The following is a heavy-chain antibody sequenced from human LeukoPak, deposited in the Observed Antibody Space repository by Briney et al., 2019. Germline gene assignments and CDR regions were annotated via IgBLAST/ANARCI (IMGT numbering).Heavy chain of an antibody. V-gene: IGHV1-3*01. CDR2: INAGNGNT. D-gene: IGHD6-6*01. J-gene: IGHJ6*02. CDR3: ARGGSIAARPYYYYGMDV. CDR1: GYTFTSYA. Sequence: ASVKVSCKASGYTFTSYAMHWVRQAPGQRLEWMGWINAGNGNTKYSQKFQGRVTITRDTSASTAYMELSSLRSEDTAVYYCARGGSIAARPYYYYGMDVWGQGTTVTVSS.